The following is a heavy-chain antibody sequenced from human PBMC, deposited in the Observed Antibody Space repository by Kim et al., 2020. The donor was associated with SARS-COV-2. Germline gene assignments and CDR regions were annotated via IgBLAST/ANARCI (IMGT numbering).Heavy chain of an antibody. CDR3: ARGSSGYRATLEY. V-gene: IGHV4-59*01. CDR1: GGSISSYY. D-gene: IGHD1-1*01. J-gene: IGHJ4*02. Sequence: SETLSLTCTVSGGSISSYYWSWIRQPPGKGPEWIGYIFYTGSTTYNPSLKSRVTISVDASKNQFSLKLSSLTAADTAVYYCARGSSGYRATLEYWGQGTLVTVSS. CDR2: IFYTGST.